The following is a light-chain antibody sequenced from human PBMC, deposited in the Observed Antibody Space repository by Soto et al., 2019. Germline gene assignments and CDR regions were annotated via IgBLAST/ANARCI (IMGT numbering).Light chain of an antibody. V-gene: IGKV3-15*01. CDR1: QSVSSN. Sequence: EIVMTQSPATLSVSPGERATLSCRASQSVSSNLACYQQIPGQAPRLLIYGASTRATGIPARFSGSGSGTDFTLTIISLQSEDFAVYYCQQYNNWPPRGTFGQGTKVEIK. J-gene: IGKJ1*01. CDR3: QQYNNWPPRGT. CDR2: GAS.